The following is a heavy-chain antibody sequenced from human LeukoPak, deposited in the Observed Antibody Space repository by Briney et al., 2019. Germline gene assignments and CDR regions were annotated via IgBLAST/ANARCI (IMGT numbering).Heavy chain of an antibody. CDR2: IYSSGGT. V-gene: IGHV4-31*03. CDR3: ARAAARLGDFDS. J-gene: IGHJ4*02. Sequence: SETLSLTCTVSGGSISNGGYYWSWVRQGPGKGLQLIGCIYSSGGTYYNPSLKSRISISEDTSKNQFPLKLSAVTAADTALYYCARAAARLGDFDSWGQGTLVTVSS. D-gene: IGHD6-6*01. CDR1: GGSISNGGYY.